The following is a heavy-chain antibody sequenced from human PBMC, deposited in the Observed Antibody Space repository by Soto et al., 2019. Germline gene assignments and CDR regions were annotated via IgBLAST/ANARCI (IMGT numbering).Heavy chain of an antibody. D-gene: IGHD6-19*01. CDR1: GYTFTSYG. Sequence: GASVKVSCKASGYTFTSYGISWVRQAPGQGLEWMGWISAYNGNTNYAQKLQGRVTMTTDTSTSTAYMELRSLRSDDTAVYYCARKDSSGWWGYYYYGMDVWGQGTTVTVSS. J-gene: IGHJ6*02. CDR3: ARKDSSGWWGYYYYGMDV. V-gene: IGHV1-18*01. CDR2: ISAYNGNT.